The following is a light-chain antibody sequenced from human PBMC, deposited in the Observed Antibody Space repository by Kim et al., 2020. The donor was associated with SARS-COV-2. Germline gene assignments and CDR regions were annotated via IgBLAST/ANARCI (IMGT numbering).Light chain of an antibody. Sequence: GQSITISCSGTSSDVGGYTYVSWYQQPPGTAPKLMIYGVSNRPSGVSNRFAGSKPGNAASLTISGLQAEDEADYYCSSYTTSTSVVFGGGTQLTVL. J-gene: IGLJ2*01. CDR3: SSYTTSTSVV. CDR1: SSDVGGYTY. V-gene: IGLV2-14*03. CDR2: GVS.